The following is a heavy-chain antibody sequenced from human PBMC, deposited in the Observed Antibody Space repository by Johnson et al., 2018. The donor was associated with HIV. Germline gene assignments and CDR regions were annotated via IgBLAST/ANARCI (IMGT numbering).Heavy chain of an antibody. CDR2: IYSGGST. CDR1: GFTVSNNY. V-gene: IGHV3-66*01. J-gene: IGHJ3*02. Sequence: MQLVESGGGVVQPGGSLRLSCAASGFTVSNNYMTWVRQAPGKGLEWVSLIYSGGSTYYADSVKGRFTISRDNSKNTLYLQMNSLRAEDTAIYYCARGSGYYAAFDIWGQGTLVTVSS. CDR3: ARGSGYYAAFDI. D-gene: IGHD3-22*01.